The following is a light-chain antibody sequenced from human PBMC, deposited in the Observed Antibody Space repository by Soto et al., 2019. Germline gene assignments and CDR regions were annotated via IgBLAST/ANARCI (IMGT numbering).Light chain of an antibody. CDR1: SSNIGSDT. Sequence: QSVLTQPPSASGTPGQRVTISCSGSSSNIGSDTVKWYQQLPGTAPKLLIYTNHQRPSGVPDRFSGSKSGTSASLAISGLQSEDEADYYCAAWDDSLNGQVFGGGTKVTVL. J-gene: IGLJ2*01. CDR3: AAWDDSLNGQV. CDR2: TNH. V-gene: IGLV1-44*01.